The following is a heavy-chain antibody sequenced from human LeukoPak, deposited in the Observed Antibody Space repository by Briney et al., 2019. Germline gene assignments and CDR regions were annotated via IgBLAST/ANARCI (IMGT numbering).Heavy chain of an antibody. D-gene: IGHD3-10*01. CDR1: GFTFSSYS. CDR3: ASHSYYGSGSPPYGMDV. J-gene: IGHJ6*02. Sequence: GGSLRLSCAASGFTFSSYSMNWVRQAPGKGLEWVSSISSSSSYIYYADSVKGRFTISRDNAKNSLYLQMNSLRAEGTAVYYCASHSYYGSGSPPYGMDVWGQGTTVTVSS. V-gene: IGHV3-21*01. CDR2: ISSSSSYI.